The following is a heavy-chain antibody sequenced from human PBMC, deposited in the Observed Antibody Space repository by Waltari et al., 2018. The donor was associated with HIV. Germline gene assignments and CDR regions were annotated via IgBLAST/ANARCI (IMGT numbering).Heavy chain of an antibody. D-gene: IGHD3-10*01. J-gene: IGHJ6*02. V-gene: IGHV3-11*01. CDR1: GFTFSDYY. CDR3: ATGGGQFRFGVAKRTYGMDV. Sequence: QVQLVESGGGLVKPGGSLRLSCAASGFTFSDYYMRWIHQAPGKGLAWVSYISGSGSTIYYADSVKGRFTISRDNAKNSLYLQMSSLRAEDTAVYYCATGGGQFRFGVAKRTYGMDVWGQGTTVTVSS. CDR2: ISGSGSTI.